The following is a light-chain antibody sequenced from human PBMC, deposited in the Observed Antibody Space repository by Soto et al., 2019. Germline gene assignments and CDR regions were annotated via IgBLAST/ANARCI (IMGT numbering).Light chain of an antibody. CDR1: QSVSSN. Sequence: DIVMTQSPATMSLSPCDRATLSCRASQSVSSNLAWYQQKPGQAPRLLIYGASTRATGIPARFSGSGSGTEFTLTISSLQSEDFAVYYCQHYNNWPTFGQGTDWRL. V-gene: IGKV3-15*01. CDR2: GAS. CDR3: QHYNNWPT. J-gene: IGKJ5*01.